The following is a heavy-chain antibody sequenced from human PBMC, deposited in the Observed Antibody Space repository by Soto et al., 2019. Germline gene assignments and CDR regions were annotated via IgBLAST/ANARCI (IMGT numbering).Heavy chain of an antibody. D-gene: IGHD6-19*01. V-gene: IGHV4-39*01. CDR3: SRIAVSGPRTGFDY. Sequence: SVTLSLTCTVSGVSISSGGYYRSCIRQHPGKGLQWIGCISHSGSTNYNPSLKSRVTISVGTSKTQSSLRLDSVTAADTAVYYCSRIAVSGPRTGFDYWGQGILVTVSS. CDR2: ISHSGST. J-gene: IGHJ4*02. CDR1: GVSISSGGYY.